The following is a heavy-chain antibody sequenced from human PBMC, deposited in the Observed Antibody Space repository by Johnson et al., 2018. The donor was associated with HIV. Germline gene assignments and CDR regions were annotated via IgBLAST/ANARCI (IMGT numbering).Heavy chain of an antibody. J-gene: IGHJ3*01. CDR3: ARDVLSDLSLQGAFDV. CDR2: ISWNGGSI. CDR1: GFTFDDYG. V-gene: IGHV3-20*04. Sequence: VHLVESGGGVVRPGGSLRLSCAASGFTFDDYGMSWVRQAPGKGLEWVSGISWNGGSIRYADSVKGRFTISRDSAKNSLYLQMNSLRAEDTALYYCARDVLSDLSLQGAFDVWGQGTVVTVST. D-gene: IGHD3-16*02.